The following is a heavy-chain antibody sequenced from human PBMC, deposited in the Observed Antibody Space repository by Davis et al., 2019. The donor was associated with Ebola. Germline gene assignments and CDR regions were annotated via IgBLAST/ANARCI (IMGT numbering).Heavy chain of an antibody. CDR2: INHSGST. V-gene: IGHV4-34*01. J-gene: IGHJ4*02. D-gene: IGHD2-15*01. CDR3: ARTTLLGYCSGGSCYNRRKYYFDY. CDR1: GGSFSGYY. Sequence: PGGSLRLSCAVYGGSFSGYYWSWIRQPPGKGLEWIGEINHSGSTNYNPSLKSRVTISVDTSKNQFSLKLSSVTAADTAVYYCARTTLLGYCSGGSCYNRRKYYFDYWGQGTLVTVSS.